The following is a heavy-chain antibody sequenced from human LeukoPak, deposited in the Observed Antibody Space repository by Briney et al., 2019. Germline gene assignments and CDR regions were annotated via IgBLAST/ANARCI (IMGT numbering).Heavy chain of an antibody. CDR1: GFTFSSYA. CDR3: ASLWFGELLTYYYGMDV. V-gene: IGHV3-23*01. J-gene: IGHJ6*02. D-gene: IGHD3-10*01. CDR2: ISGSGVST. Sequence: GGSLRLSCAASGFTFSSYAMSWVRQAPGKGLEWVSAISGSGVSTFYADSVKGRFTISRDNSKNTLYLQMNSLRAEDTAVYYCASLWFGELLTYYYGMDVWGQGTTVTVSS.